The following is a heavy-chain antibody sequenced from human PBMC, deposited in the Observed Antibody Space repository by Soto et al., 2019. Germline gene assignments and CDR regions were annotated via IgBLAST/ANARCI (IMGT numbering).Heavy chain of an antibody. CDR2: INAGNGNT. CDR3: ASFDLGYGDLFGDY. D-gene: IGHD4-17*01. Sequence: QVQLVQSGAEVTKPGASVKVSCKASGYTFTSYAMHWVRQAPGQRLEWMGWINAGNGNTKYSQKFQGRVTITRDTSASTAYMELSSLRSDDTAVYYCASFDLGYGDLFGDYWGQGALVTVSS. V-gene: IGHV1-3*01. CDR1: GYTFTSYA. J-gene: IGHJ4*02.